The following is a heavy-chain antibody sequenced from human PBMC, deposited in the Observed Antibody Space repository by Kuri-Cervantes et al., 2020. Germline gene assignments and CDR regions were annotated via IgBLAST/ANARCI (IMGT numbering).Heavy chain of an antibody. CDR3: ARAQKYSYGWGNYYYYGMDV. J-gene: IGHJ6*02. Sequence: GESLKISCAASGFTFSSYGMHWVRQAPGKGLEWVAVISYDGSNKYYADSVKGRFTISRDNSKNTLYLQMNSLRAEDTAVYYCARAQKYSYGWGNYYYYGMDVWGQGTTVTVSS. D-gene: IGHD5-18*01. CDR2: ISYDGSNK. V-gene: IGHV3-30*03. CDR1: GFTFSSYG.